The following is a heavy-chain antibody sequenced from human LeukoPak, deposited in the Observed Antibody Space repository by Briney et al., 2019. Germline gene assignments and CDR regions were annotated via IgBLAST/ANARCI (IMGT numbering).Heavy chain of an antibody. J-gene: IGHJ4*02. Sequence: GASVKVSCKASGYTFTGYYMHCVRQAPGQGLEWMGWINPNSGGTNYAQKFQGRVTMTRDTSISTAYMELSRLRSDDTAVYYCARGGEGTAMGGADYWGQGTLVTVSS. CDR1: GYTFTGYY. V-gene: IGHV1-2*02. CDR3: ARGGEGTAMGGADY. D-gene: IGHD5-18*01. CDR2: INPNSGGT.